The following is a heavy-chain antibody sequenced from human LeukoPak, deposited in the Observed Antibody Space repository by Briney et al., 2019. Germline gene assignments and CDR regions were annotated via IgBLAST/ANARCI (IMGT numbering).Heavy chain of an antibody. CDR2: IRYDGSNK. Sequence: GGSLRLSCAASGFTFSSYGMHWVRQAPGKGLKWVAFIRYDGSNKYYADSVKGRFTISRDNSKNTLYLQMNSLRAEDTAVYYCAKDKDIVVVPAASFDYWGQGTLVTVSS. V-gene: IGHV3-30*02. CDR1: GFTFSSYG. J-gene: IGHJ4*02. D-gene: IGHD2-2*01. CDR3: AKDKDIVVVPAASFDY.